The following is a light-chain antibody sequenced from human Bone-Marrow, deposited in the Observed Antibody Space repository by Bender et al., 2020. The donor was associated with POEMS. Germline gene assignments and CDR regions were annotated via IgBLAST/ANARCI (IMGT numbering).Light chain of an antibody. Sequence: SYVLTQPPSLSVAPGETATISCGGNNIESKSVHWYQQKAGQAPVLVISYDSDRPSGIPARFSGANSGNTATLTISRVEAGDEADYYCQVWDSPSDHYVFGTGTKVSVL. J-gene: IGLJ1*01. CDR1: NIESKS. CDR2: YDS. CDR3: QVWDSPSDHYV. V-gene: IGLV3-21*04.